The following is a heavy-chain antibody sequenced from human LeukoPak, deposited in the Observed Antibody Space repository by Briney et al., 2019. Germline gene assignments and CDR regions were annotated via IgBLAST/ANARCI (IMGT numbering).Heavy chain of an antibody. V-gene: IGHV1-18*01. CDR2: ISAYNGNT. CDR3: ASGSTSKYYYYMDV. CDR1: GGTFSRNT. D-gene: IGHD2-2*01. J-gene: IGHJ6*03. Sequence: ASVKVSCKASGGTFSRNTVTWVRQAPGQGLEWMGWISAYNGNTNYAQKLQGRVTMTTDTSTSTAYMELRSLRSDDTAVYYCASGSTSKYYYYMDVWGKGTTVTVSS.